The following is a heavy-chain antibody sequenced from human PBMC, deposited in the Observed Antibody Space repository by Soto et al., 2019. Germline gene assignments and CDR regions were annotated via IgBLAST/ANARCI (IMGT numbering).Heavy chain of an antibody. CDR2: IWYDGSNK. Sequence: QSGGSLRLSCAASGFTFSSYGMHWVRQAPGKGLEWVAVIWYDGSNKYYADSVKGRFTISRDNSKNTLYLQMNSLRAEDTAVYYCARDSVHYDFWNGYPPHYYMDVWGKGTTVTVSS. CDR3: ARDSVHYDFWNGYPPHYYMDV. CDR1: GFTFSSYG. D-gene: IGHD3-3*01. V-gene: IGHV3-33*01. J-gene: IGHJ6*03.